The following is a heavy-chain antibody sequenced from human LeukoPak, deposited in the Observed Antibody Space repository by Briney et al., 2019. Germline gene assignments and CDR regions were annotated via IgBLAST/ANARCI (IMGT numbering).Heavy chain of an antibody. D-gene: IGHD6-19*01. J-gene: IGHJ4*02. Sequence: SETLSLTCTVSGVSISSYYWSWIRQPPGKGLEWIGYIFPSGSTNYNPSLKSRVTISVDTSKNQFSLKLSSVTAADTAVYYCARRLWHSSGWYYFDYWGQGTLVTVSS. V-gene: IGHV4-59*08. CDR3: ARRLWHSSGWYYFDY. CDR1: GVSISSYY. CDR2: IFPSGST.